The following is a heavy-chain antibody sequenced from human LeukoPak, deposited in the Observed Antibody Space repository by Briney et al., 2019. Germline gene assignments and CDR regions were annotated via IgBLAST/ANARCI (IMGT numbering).Heavy chain of an antibody. CDR2: ISYDGSNK. CDR1: GFTFSSYG. D-gene: IGHD7-27*01. CDR3: AKAGDYDFYGMDV. J-gene: IGHJ6*02. V-gene: IGHV3-30*18. Sequence: GGSLRLSCAASGFTFSSYGMHWVRQAPGKGLEWVAVISYDGSNKYYADSVEGRFTISRDNSKNTLYLQMNSLRAEDTAVYYCAKAGDYDFYGMDVWGQGTTVTVSS.